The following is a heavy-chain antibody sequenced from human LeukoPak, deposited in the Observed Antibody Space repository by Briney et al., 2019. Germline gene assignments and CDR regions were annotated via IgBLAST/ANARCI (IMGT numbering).Heavy chain of an antibody. CDR1: GGSVSGYY. CDR3: ARIPLYFLEPFDY. V-gene: IGHV4-34*01. CDR2: ISHRGRI. D-gene: IGHD3-3*01. Sequence: RSSETLSLTCAVYGGSVSGYYWSWIRQPPGKGLEWIGEISHRGRIHYNPSLKGRVTMSVDTSKNQFALEVDSVTAADTAVYYCARIPLYFLEPFDYWGQGILVTVSS. J-gene: IGHJ4*02.